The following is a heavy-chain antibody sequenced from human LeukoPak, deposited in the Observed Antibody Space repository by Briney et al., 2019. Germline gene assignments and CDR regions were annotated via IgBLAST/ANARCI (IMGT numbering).Heavy chain of an antibody. J-gene: IGHJ4*02. Sequence: GASVKVSCKASGGTFSSYAIGWVRQAPGQGLEWMGRIIPIFGIANYAQKFQGRVTITADKSTSTAYMELSSLRSEDTAVYCCTVAGTGMLDYWGQGTLVTVSS. CDR1: GGTFSSYA. V-gene: IGHV1-69*04. CDR2: IIPIFGIA. D-gene: IGHD6-19*01. CDR3: TVAGTGMLDY.